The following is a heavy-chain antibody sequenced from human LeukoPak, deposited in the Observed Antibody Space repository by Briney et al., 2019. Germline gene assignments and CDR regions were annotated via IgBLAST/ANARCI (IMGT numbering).Heavy chain of an antibody. CDR2: ISGSGGST. V-gene: IGHV3-23*01. CDR3: ARGDSSGYYYDRHLEWYFDL. D-gene: IGHD3-22*01. J-gene: IGHJ2*01. CDR1: GFTFSSYA. Sequence: GGSLRLSCAASGFTFSSYAMSWVRQAPGKGLEWVSAISGSGGSTYYADSVKGRFTISRDNSKNTLYLQMNSLRAEDTAVYYCARGDSSGYYYDRHLEWYFDLWGRGTLVTVSS.